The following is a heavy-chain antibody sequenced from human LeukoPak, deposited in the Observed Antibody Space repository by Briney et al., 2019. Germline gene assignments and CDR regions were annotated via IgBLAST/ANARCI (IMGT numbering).Heavy chain of an antibody. Sequence: GGSLTLSCAASGFSLSAHGIHWVRQAPGKGLEWLAAIPSDGLRAYYEGSVKARFTVSRDQNTVFLRMYSLRPEDTAVYFCARGDSGSYYCDIWGQGTMVTVSS. CDR2: IPSDGLRA. CDR1: GFSLSAHG. CDR3: ARGDSGSYYCDI. J-gene: IGHJ3*02. D-gene: IGHD1-26*01. V-gene: IGHV3-30*03.